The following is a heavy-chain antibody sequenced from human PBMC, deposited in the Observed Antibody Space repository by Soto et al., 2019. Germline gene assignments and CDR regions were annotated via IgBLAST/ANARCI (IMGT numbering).Heavy chain of an antibody. V-gene: IGHV4-39*01. Sequence: SETLSLTCTVSGGSISSSSYYWGWIRQPPGKGLEWIGSIYYSGSTYYNPSLKSRVTISVDTSKNQFSLKLSSVTAADTAVYYCASLPELDYSGSYTMGAGAFDIWGQGTMVTVSS. CDR3: ASLPELDYSGSYTMGAGAFDI. J-gene: IGHJ3*02. D-gene: IGHD1-26*01. CDR1: GGSISSSSYY. CDR2: IYYSGST.